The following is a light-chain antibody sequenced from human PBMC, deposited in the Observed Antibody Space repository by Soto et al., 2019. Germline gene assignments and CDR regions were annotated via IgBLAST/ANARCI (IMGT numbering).Light chain of an antibody. Sequence: QPVPTQSPSASASLGASVKLTCTLSSGHSSYAIAWHQQQPEKGPRYLMKLNSDGSHNKGDGIPDRFSGSSSGAERYLTISSLQAEDESDYFCQTWASGVWVFGGGTKVTVL. J-gene: IGLJ3*02. CDR2: LNSDGSH. CDR3: QTWASGVWV. CDR1: SGHSSYA. V-gene: IGLV4-69*01.